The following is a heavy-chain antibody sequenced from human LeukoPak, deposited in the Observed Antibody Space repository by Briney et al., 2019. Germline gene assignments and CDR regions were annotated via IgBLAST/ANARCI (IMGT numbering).Heavy chain of an antibody. D-gene: IGHD3-10*02. CDR3: AELGITMIGGV. Sequence: GGSLKLSCAASGFTFSSYEMKWVRQAPGKGLEWVSYISSSGSTIYYADSVKGRFTISRDNAKNSLYLQMNSLRAEDTAVYYCAELGITMIGGVWGKGTTVTISS. J-gene: IGHJ6*04. CDR1: GFTFSSYE. V-gene: IGHV3-48*03. CDR2: ISSSGSTI.